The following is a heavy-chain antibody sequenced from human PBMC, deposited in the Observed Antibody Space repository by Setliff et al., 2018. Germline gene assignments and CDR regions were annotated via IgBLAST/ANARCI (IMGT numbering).Heavy chain of an antibody. J-gene: IGHJ5*02. Sequence: ASVKVSCKVSGYTFTDYYMHWVQQAPGKGLEWMGLVDPEDGETIYAEKFQGRVTITADTSTDTAYMELSSLRSEDTAVYYCATAPITMVRGVIPINWFDPWGQGTLVTVSS. CDR3: ATAPITMVRGVIPINWFDP. V-gene: IGHV1-69-2*01. CDR1: GYTFTDYY. CDR2: VDPEDGET. D-gene: IGHD3-10*01.